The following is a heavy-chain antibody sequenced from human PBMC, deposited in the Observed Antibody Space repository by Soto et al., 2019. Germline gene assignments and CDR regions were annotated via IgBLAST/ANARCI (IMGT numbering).Heavy chain of an antibody. V-gene: IGHV3-23*01. D-gene: IGHD1-26*01. J-gene: IGHJ4*02. Sequence: EEQLLESGGGLIQPGGSLRLSCAASGFAFYNYAMAWVRQAPGKGLEWVSGISDSGISTYYTDSVKGRFTISRDNSKNTLFLQMDSLRGEDTALYYCAKDARRTGLLGQWVGWGQGTLVTVSS. CDR3: AKDARRTGLLGQWVG. CDR1: GFAFYNYA. CDR2: ISDSGIST.